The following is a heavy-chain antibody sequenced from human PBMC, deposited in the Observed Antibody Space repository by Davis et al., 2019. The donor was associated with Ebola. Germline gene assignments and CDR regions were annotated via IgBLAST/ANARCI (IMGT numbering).Heavy chain of an antibody. Sequence: GGSLRLSCAASGFTFSSYSMNWVRQAPGKGLEWVSSISSSSSYIYYADSLKGRFTISRDNAKNSLYLQMNSLRAKDTAVYYCAKDIVVVPAAILWTYFDYWGQGTLVTVSS. V-gene: IGHV3-21*01. J-gene: IGHJ4*02. D-gene: IGHD2-2*02. CDR3: AKDIVVVPAAILWTYFDY. CDR2: ISSSSSYI. CDR1: GFTFSSYS.